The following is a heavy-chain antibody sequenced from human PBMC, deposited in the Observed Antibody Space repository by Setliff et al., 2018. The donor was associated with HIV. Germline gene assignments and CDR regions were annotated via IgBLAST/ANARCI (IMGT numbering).Heavy chain of an antibody. Sequence: SETLSLTCTLSGFSISSDGFYWNWIRQRPGKGLEWIGYIFGSGITYYNPSLKSRPRISIDTSANQFSVEPSSVTAADTALYFCARVPNWGEAPFAFDVWGLGTMVTVSS. CDR3: ARVPNWGEAPFAFDV. CDR2: IFGSGIT. J-gene: IGHJ3*01. D-gene: IGHD7-27*01. V-gene: IGHV4-31*03. CDR1: GFSISSDGFY.